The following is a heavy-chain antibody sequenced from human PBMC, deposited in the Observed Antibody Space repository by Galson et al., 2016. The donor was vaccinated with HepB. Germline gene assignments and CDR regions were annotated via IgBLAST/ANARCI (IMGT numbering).Heavy chain of an antibody. CDR1: GFAFSSYS. CDR3: ARVGQHLAEDY. V-gene: IGHV3-21*01. Sequence: SLRLSCAASGFAFSSYSLNWVRQAPGQGLEWVASISSTGSFIDYADSVKGRFTISRDNAENSVSLQMTSLRVEDTALYYCARVGQHLAEDYWGQGTLVIVSS. CDR2: ISSTGSFI. J-gene: IGHJ4*02. D-gene: IGHD6-13*01.